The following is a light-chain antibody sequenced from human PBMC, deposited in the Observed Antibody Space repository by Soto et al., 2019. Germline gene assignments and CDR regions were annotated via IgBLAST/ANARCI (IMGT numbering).Light chain of an antibody. Sequence: DIQMTQSPSTLSTSVGARVTITCRASQSVSYWLAWYQKKPGKAPNLLIYAASSLQSGVPSRFSGSGSGTDFTLTIGSLQPEDFATYYCQQTSSSPWTFGQGTKVDIK. CDR2: AAS. V-gene: IGKV1-5*01. CDR1: QSVSYW. CDR3: QQTSSSPWT. J-gene: IGKJ1*01.